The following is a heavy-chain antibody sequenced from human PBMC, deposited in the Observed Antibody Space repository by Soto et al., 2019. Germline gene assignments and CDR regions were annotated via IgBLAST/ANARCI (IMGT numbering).Heavy chain of an antibody. CDR1: GFSFEDYT. V-gene: IGHV3-43*01. J-gene: IGHJ4*02. CDR2: ISWDGGRT. Sequence: GSLRLSCAASGFSFEDYTMHWVRHTPGKGPEWISLISWDGGRTLYSDSVKGRFIISRDNSKNSLYLQMNSLRADDTAMYYCATYHDSDCETYRFRHWRQGTLVIVSS. D-gene: IGHD3-16*02. CDR3: ATYHDSDCETYRFRH.